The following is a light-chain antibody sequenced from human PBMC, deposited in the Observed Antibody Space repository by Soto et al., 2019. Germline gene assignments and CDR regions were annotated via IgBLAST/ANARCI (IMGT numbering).Light chain of an antibody. CDR3: STYTTSNTRQIV. CDR2: DVS. J-gene: IGLJ1*01. V-gene: IGLV2-14*03. CDR1: SSDVCGYNY. Sequence: QSLLTQPSSLSSSPGQSSNISCTGTSSDVCGYNYVSWYQHQPGKAPKLIIYDVSKRPSGVSNPFSGSKSGNTASLTISGLQPEDEADYYCSTYTTSNTRQIVFGTGTKVTVL.